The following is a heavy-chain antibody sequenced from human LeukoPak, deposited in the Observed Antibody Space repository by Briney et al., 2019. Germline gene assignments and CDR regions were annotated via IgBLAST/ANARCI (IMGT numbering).Heavy chain of an antibody. CDR3: ARVRGGYNSAAFDI. CDR1: GFTFSSYW. CDR2: INTDGSST. V-gene: IGHV3-74*01. J-gene: IGHJ3*02. Sequence: GGSLRLSCAASGFTFSSYWMHWVRQAPGKGLVWASRINTDGSSTSYADSVKGRFTISRDNAKNTLYLQMNSLRAEDTAVYYCARVRGGYNSAAFDIWGQGTMVTVSS. D-gene: IGHD5-24*01.